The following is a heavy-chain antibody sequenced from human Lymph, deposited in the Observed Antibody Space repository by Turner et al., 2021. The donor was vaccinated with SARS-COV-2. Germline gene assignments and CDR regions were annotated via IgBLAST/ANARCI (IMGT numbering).Heavy chain of an antibody. Sequence: QVQLMESGGGVVQPGRSLRLSCAASGFTLSSYGMHWVRQAPGKGLEWVAVIWYDGSNKYYADSVKGRFTISRDNSKNTLYLQMNSLRAEDTAVYYCAKARDGYNFFTIDYWGQGTLVTVSS. D-gene: IGHD5-12*01. V-gene: IGHV3-33*06. CDR3: AKARDGYNFFTIDY. CDR1: GFTLSSYG. CDR2: IWYDGSNK. J-gene: IGHJ4*02.